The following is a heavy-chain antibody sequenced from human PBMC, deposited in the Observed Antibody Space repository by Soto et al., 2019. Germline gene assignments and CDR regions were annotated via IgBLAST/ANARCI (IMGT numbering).Heavy chain of an antibody. CDR2: INPNSGGT. CDR3: ARELGGYYGMDV. CDR1: GYTFTGYY. D-gene: IGHD1-26*01. V-gene: IGHV1-2*02. Sequence: ASVKVSCKASGYTFTGYYMDWVRQAPGQGLEWMGWINPNSGGTNYAQKFQGRVTMTRDTSISTAYMELSRLRSDDTAVYYCARELGGYYGMDVWGHRTTVTVSS. J-gene: IGHJ6*02.